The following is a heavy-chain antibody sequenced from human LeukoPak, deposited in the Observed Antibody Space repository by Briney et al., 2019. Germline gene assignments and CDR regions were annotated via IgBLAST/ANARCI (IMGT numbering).Heavy chain of an antibody. CDR2: IKSDGSIT. J-gene: IGHJ4*02. CDR1: GFTFSSYW. V-gene: IGHV3-74*01. Sequence: GGSLRLSCAASGFTFSSYWMHWVRQAPGKGLVWVSRIKSDGSITTYADSVRGRFTISRDNAKDTLYMQMDSLRAEDTAVYYCARDLYFDHRGQGTLVSVSS. CDR3: ARDLYFDH.